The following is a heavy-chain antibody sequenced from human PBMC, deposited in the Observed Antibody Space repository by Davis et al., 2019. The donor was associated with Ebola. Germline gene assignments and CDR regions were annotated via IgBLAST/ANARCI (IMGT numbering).Heavy chain of an antibody. V-gene: IGHV1-46*03. D-gene: IGHD2-15*01. CDR2: INPSGGST. Sequence: ASVKVSCKASGYTFTSYYMHWVRQAPGQGLEWMGIINPSGGSTSYAQKFQGRVTMNRDTSTSTVYMELSSLRSEDTAVYYCAREDIVVVVAAPWDYYYYGMDVWGQGTTVTDSS. J-gene: IGHJ6*02. CDR1: GYTFTSYY. CDR3: AREDIVVVVAAPWDYYYYGMDV.